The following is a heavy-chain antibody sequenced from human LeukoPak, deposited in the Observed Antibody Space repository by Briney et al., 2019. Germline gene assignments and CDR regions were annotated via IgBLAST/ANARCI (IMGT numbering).Heavy chain of an antibody. CDR2: ISGRGDST. Sequence: PGGSLTLSCAASGFAFRTYAMTWVRQAPARGLEWVAAISGRGDSTYYADSVKGRFTISRDNSKNTLYLQMNSLRAEDTAVYYCAKFGDYAGWFDPWGQGTLVTVSS. CDR1: GFAFRTYA. V-gene: IGHV3-23*01. CDR3: AKFGDYAGWFDP. J-gene: IGHJ5*02. D-gene: IGHD4-17*01.